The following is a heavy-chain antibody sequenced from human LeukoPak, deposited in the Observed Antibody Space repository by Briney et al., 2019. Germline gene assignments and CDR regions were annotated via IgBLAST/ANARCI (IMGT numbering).Heavy chain of an antibody. Sequence: SETLSLTCTVSGASISSAAYYWSWIRQPAGKGLEWIGRMYISGSTNYSPSLKSRVTMSMDTSKNQFSLTLTSVTAADTAVYYCARGVVAAMFDYWGQGTLVTVSS. CDR3: ARGVVAAMFDY. J-gene: IGHJ4*02. D-gene: IGHD2-15*01. CDR2: MYISGST. V-gene: IGHV4-61*02. CDR1: GASISSAAYY.